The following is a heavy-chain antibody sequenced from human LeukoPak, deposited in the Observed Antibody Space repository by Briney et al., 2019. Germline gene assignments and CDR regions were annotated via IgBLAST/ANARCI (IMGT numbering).Heavy chain of an antibody. Sequence: SETLSLTCTVSGGSISSHSWSWIRQPPGKGLEWIGNIYYSGSIKYNPSLKSRVTTSVDTSKNQFSLKLSSVTAADTAVYYCAGDQNSDSSGSFGMDVWGQGTTVTVSS. CDR3: AGDQNSDSSGSFGMDV. J-gene: IGHJ6*02. CDR2: IYYSGSI. CDR1: GGSISSHS. V-gene: IGHV4-59*11. D-gene: IGHD3-22*01.